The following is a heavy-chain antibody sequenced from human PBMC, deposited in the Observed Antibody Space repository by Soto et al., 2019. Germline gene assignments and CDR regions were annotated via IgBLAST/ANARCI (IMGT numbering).Heavy chain of an antibody. J-gene: IGHJ4*02. CDR1: GVTFSSYS. CDR2: ISSSSSYI. CDR3: ASVTSFGTRPYEX. Sequence: WGSLRLSCAASGVTFSSYSMNWVRQAPGKGLEWVSSISSSSSYIYYADSVKGRFTISRDNAKKSLYLQMKSMRAEDTAVYYCASVTSFGTRPYEXWGQGTLFTVSX. D-gene: IGHD5-12*01. V-gene: IGHV3-21*01.